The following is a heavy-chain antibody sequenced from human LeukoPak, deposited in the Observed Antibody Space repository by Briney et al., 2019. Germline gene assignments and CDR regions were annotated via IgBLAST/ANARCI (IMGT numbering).Heavy chain of an antibody. V-gene: IGHV3-48*03. CDR2: ISTSGSTI. D-gene: IGHD3-3*01. J-gene: IGHJ6*04. Sequence: GGPLRLSCAASGFIFSNYEMNWFRQAPGKGLEWVSYISTSGSTIHYADSVKGRFTISRDNAKKSLYLLMNSLRAEDTAVYYCAKDILVRFLEWLLSSPLYDVWGKGTTVTVSS. CDR1: GFIFSNYE. CDR3: AKDILVRFLEWLLSSPLYDV.